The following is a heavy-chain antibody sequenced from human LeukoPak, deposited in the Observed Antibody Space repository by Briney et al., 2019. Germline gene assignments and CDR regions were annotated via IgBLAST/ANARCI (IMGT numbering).Heavy chain of an antibody. CDR2: MNPNSGNT. Sequence: ASVKVSCKASGYTFTSYDINWVRQATGQGLEWMGWMNPNSGNTGYAQKFQGRVTMTRNTSISTAYMELSSLRSEDTAVYYCARGLLPRRRGPAAGTPYGYWGQGTLVTVSS. D-gene: IGHD6-13*01. CDR1: GYTFTSYD. V-gene: IGHV1-8*01. CDR3: ARGLLPRRRGPAAGTPYGY. J-gene: IGHJ4*02.